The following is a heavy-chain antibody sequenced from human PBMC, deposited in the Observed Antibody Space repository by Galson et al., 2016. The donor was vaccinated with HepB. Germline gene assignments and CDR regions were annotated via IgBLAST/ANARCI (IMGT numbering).Heavy chain of an antibody. D-gene: IGHD3-3*01. V-gene: IGHV3-23*01. CDR3: AKEGTIFGVVPYGMDV. CDR1: RFTFSSYA. Sequence: SLRLSCAASRFTFSSYAMSWVRQAPGKGLEWVSVISGSGGSTYYADSVKGRFTISRDNSKNTLYLQMNSLRADDTAVYYCAKEGTIFGVVPYGMDVWGQGTKVIVSS. CDR2: ISGSGGST. J-gene: IGHJ6*02.